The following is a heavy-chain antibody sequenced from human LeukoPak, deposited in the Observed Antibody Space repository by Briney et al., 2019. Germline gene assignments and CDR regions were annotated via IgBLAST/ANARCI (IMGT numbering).Heavy chain of an antibody. V-gene: IGHV2-70*04. CDR2: IDWDDDK. J-gene: IGHJ4*02. Sequence: QTLSLTCTFSGFSLSTSGMRVSWIPQPPGKALEWLARIDWDDDKFYSTSLKTRLTISKDTSKNQVVLTMTNMDPVDTATYYCARTQGYYDSSGLFDYWGQGTLVTVSS. D-gene: IGHD3-22*01. CDR3: ARTQGYYDSSGLFDY. CDR1: GFSLSTSGMR.